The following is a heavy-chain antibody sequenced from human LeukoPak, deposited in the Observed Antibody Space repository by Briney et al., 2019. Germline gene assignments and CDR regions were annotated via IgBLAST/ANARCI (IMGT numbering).Heavy chain of an antibody. D-gene: IGHD3-3*01. CDR3: ATFWSGSDFDY. J-gene: IGHJ4*02. Sequence: GGSLRLSCAASGFTFSSYSMSWVRQAPGKGLEWVSAISGSGGATYYADSAKGRFTISRDNSKNTVYLQMNSLRAEDTAVYYCATFWSGSDFDYWGQGTLVTVSS. CDR1: GFTFSSYS. V-gene: IGHV3-23*01. CDR2: ISGSGGAT.